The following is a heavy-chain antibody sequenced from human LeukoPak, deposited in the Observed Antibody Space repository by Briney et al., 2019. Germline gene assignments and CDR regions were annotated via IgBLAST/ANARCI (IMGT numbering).Heavy chain of an antibody. CDR3: ARGSYGAYNYCDY. CDR1: GFTFSSYG. Sequence: PGGSLRLSCAASGFTFSSYGMHWVRQAPARGLEWVAVMGFDGNNKFYADSVKGRFTISRDNSKNTLYLQMNSLRAEDTAVYYCARGSYGAYNYCDYWGQGTLVTAPS. V-gene: IGHV3-33*01. D-gene: IGHD4/OR15-4a*01. J-gene: IGHJ4*02. CDR2: MGFDGNNK.